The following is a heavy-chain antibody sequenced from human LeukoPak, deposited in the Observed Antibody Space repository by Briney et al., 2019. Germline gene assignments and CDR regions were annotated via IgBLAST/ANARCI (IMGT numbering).Heavy chain of an antibody. V-gene: IGHV3-21*04. J-gene: IGHJ4*02. CDR2: ISSSSSYI. CDR1: GFTFSSYS. CDR3: AKDSALTTVTPFDY. Sequence: GGSLRLSCAASGFTFSSYSMNWVRQAPGKGLEWVSSISSSSSYIYYADSVKGRFTISRDNAKNSLYLQMNSLRAEDTAVYYCAKDSALTTVTPFDYWGQGTLVTVSS. D-gene: IGHD4-17*01.